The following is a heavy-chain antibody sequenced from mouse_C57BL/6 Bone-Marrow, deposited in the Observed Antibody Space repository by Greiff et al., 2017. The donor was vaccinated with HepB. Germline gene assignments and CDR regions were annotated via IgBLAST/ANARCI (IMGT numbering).Heavy chain of an antibody. CDR1: GFTFSNYW. CDR3: ATYYYGSRGYFDV. CDR2: ISLKSDNYTT. D-gene: IGHD1-1*01. J-gene: IGHJ1*03. Sequence: EVKVEESGGGLVQPGGSMKLSCVASGFTFSNYWMNWVRQSPEKGLEWVAQISLKSDNYTTHYAEYVKGRFTISRDDSKRSVYLQMNDLRAEDTGIYYCATYYYGSRGYFDVWGTGTTVTVSS. V-gene: IGHV6-3*01.